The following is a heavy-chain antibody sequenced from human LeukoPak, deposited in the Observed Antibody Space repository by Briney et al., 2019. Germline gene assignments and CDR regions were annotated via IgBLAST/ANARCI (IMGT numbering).Heavy chain of an antibody. D-gene: IGHD3-3*01. Sequence: GGSLRLSCAASGFTSSSYAMSWVRQAPGKGLEWVSAISGSGGSTYYADSVKGRFTISRDNSKNTLYLQMNSLRAEDTAVYYCAKDFDFWSGYSDSYFDYWGQGTLVTVSS. CDR2: ISGSGGST. V-gene: IGHV3-23*01. CDR3: AKDFDFWSGYSDSYFDY. J-gene: IGHJ4*02. CDR1: GFTSSSYA.